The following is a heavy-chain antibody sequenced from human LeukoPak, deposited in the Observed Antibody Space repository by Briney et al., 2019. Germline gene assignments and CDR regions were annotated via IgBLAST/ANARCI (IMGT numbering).Heavy chain of an antibody. CDR2: ISRDGSIT. CDR3: AREGDYGDYVLDY. J-gene: IGHJ4*02. Sequence: GGSLRLSCAASGFSFSKYWMYWVRQAPGKGLVWVSRISRDGSITSYTESVKGRISLSRDNAKNTLHLQMNSLRVEDTAIYYCAREGDYGDYVLDYWGQGTPVTVSS. D-gene: IGHD4-17*01. CDR1: GFSFSKYW. V-gene: IGHV3-74*01.